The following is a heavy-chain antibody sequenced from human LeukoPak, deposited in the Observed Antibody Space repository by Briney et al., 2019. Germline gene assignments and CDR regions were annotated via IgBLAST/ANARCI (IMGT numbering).Heavy chain of an antibody. J-gene: IGHJ5*02. V-gene: IGHV3-74*01. Sequence: GGSLRLSSAASGFTFNEFWMFWVRQVPGKGLMWVSRINGVGTATTYADTVKGRFTISRDNAKKTLYLQMNGLRDEDTAIYYCTRDLRNKGLDPWGQGTLVTVSS. CDR3: TRDLRNKGLDP. CDR1: GFTFNEFW. CDR2: INGVGTAT. D-gene: IGHD2/OR15-2a*01.